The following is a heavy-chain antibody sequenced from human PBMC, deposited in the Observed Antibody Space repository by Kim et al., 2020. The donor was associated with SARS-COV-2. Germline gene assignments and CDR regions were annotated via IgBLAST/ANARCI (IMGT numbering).Heavy chain of an antibody. CDR1: GFTFSSHA. V-gene: IGHV3-23*01. D-gene: IGHD1-26*01. Sequence: GGSLRLSCAASGFTFSSHAMSWVRQAPGKGLEWVSSISGSGDSTYYADSVKGRFPISRDNSKNTLSLQMNSLRADDTAVYYCVEVGAAGYWGQGTLVTVSS. CDR2: ISGSGDST. J-gene: IGHJ4*02. CDR3: VEVGAAGY.